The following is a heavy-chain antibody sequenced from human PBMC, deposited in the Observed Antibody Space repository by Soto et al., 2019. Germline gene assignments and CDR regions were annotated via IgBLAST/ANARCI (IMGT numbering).Heavy chain of an antibody. J-gene: IGHJ4*02. V-gene: IGHV1-46*01. D-gene: IGHD3-22*01. CDR3: ARDRDYYDSSGYQPLDY. CDR1: GYTFTSYY. CDR2: INPSGGST. Sequence: ASVKVSCKASGYTFTSYYMHWVRQAPGQGLEWMGIINPSGGSTSYAQKFQGRVTMTRDASTSTVYMELSSLRSEDTAVYYCARDRDYYDSSGYQPLDYWGQGTLVTVSX.